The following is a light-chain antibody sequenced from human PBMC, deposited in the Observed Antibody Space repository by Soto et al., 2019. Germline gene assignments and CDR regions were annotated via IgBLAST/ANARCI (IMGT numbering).Light chain of an antibody. CDR2: GAS. V-gene: IGKV3-15*01. J-gene: IGKJ1*01. CDR3: QQYINWPGT. CDR1: QSVSSN. Sequence: EIVMTQSPATLSVSPGERATLSCRASQSVSSNLAWYQQKPGQAPRLLIYGASTRATGIPARFSGSGSGTEFTLTISSLQSEDFAVYYCQQYINWPGTFGQGPKVEIK.